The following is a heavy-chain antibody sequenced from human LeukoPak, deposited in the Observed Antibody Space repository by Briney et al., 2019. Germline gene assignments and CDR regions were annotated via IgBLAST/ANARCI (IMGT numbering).Heavy chain of an antibody. D-gene: IGHD2-8*02. V-gene: IGHV1-69*13. J-gene: IGHJ3*02. CDR3: ARDFTGGFVGTFDI. CDR1: GGTFSSYA. CDR2: IIPIFGTA. Sequence: ASVKVSCKASGGTFSSYAISWVRQAPGQGLEWMGGIIPIFGTANYAQKFQGRVTITADESTSTAYMELSSLRSEDTAVYYCARDFTGGFVGTFDIWGQGTVVAVSS.